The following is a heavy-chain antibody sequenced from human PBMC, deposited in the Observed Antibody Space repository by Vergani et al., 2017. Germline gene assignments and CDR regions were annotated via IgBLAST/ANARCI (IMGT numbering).Heavy chain of an antibody. CDR2: ISGSGGST. CDR1: GFTFSSYA. J-gene: IGHJ5*02. Sequence: EVQLLESGGGLVQPGGSLRLSCAASGFTFSSYAMSWVRQAPGKGLEWVSAISGSGGSTYYADSVKGRFTISNDNSKNTLYLQMNSLRAEDTAVYYCAKGPYSSGWYNWFDPWGQGTLVTVSS. V-gene: IGHV3-23*01. D-gene: IGHD6-19*01. CDR3: AKGPYSSGWYNWFDP.